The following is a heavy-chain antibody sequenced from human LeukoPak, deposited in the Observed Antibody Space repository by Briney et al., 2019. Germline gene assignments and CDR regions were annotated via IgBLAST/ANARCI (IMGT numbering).Heavy chain of an antibody. Sequence: PGGSLRLSCAASGFTFSSYAMHWVRQAPGRGLEWVAVISYDGSNKYYADSVKGRFTISRDNSKNTLYLQMNSLRAEDTAVYYCAREGLIAAAVAFDIWGQGTMVTVSS. CDR2: ISYDGSNK. CDR3: AREGLIAAAVAFDI. V-gene: IGHV3-30-3*01. J-gene: IGHJ3*02. D-gene: IGHD6-13*01. CDR1: GFTFSSYA.